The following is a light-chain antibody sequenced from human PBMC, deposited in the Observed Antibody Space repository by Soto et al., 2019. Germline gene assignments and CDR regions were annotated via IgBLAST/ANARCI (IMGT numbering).Light chain of an antibody. Sequence: EIVLTQSPGTLSLSPGERVTLSCRASQSVSNTYLAWYQQKPGQAPRLLIYGASRRATGIPDRFSGSGSGTDFALTISRLEPEDFAVYYCQQSGSSLTFGQGTRLEIK. CDR3: QQSGSSLT. J-gene: IGKJ5*01. CDR2: GAS. CDR1: QSVSNTY. V-gene: IGKV3-20*01.